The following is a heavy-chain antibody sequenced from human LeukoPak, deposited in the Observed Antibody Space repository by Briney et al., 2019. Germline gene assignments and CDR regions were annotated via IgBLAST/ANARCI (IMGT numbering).Heavy chain of an antibody. V-gene: IGHV3-9*01. CDR1: GFTFDDYA. D-gene: IGHD4-17*01. J-gene: IGHJ3*02. CDR3: AKDFCTTVTRDAFDI. CDR2: ISWNSGSI. Sequence: PGGSLRLSCAASGFTFDDYAMHWVRQAPGKGLEWVSGISWNSGSIGYADSVKGRFTISRDNAKNSLYLQMNSLRAEDTALYYCAKDFCTTVTRDAFDIWGQGTTVTVSS.